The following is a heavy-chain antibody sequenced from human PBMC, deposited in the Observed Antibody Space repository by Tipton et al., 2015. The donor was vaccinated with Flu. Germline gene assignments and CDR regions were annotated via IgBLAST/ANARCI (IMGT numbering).Heavy chain of an antibody. CDR3: ASGLWGAFDI. D-gene: IGHD1-26*01. CDR1: GGSISSSSYY. CDR2: IYYSGST. V-gene: IGHV4-39*07. Sequence: TLSLTCTVPGGSISSSSYYWGWIRQPPGKGLEWIGSIYYSGSTYYNPSLKSRVTISVDTSKNQFSLKLSSVTAADTAVYYCASGLWGAFDIWGQGTMVTVSS. J-gene: IGHJ3*02.